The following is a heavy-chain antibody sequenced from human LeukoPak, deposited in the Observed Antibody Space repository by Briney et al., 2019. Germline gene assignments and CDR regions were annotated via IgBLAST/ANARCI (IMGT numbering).Heavy chain of an antibody. CDR1: GFTFSSYW. CDR3: AREGGSGSYYEEYFDD. D-gene: IGHD3-10*01. V-gene: IGHV3-7*01. Sequence: GGSLRLSCAASGFTFSSYWMSWVRQAPGKGLEWVANIKQDGSEKYYVDSVKGRFTISRDNAKNSLYLQMNSLRAEDTAVYYCAREGGSGSYYEEYFDDWGQGTLVTVSS. CDR2: IKQDGSEK. J-gene: IGHJ4*02.